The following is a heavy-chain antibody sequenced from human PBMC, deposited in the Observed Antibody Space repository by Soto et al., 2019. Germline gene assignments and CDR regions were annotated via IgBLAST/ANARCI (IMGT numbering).Heavy chain of an antibody. Sequence: QLQLQESGPGLVKPSETLSLTCTVSGGSITRNNHYWGWIRQSPGKVLEWIGNILYSGNTNYNPSIKSRVTISVETSKNQFSLKRSSVTAADTAVYYCARLGSSGWYQGSYFDYWGQGTLVTVSS. D-gene: IGHD6-19*01. CDR2: ILYSGNT. CDR1: GGSITRNNHY. CDR3: ARLGSSGWYQGSYFDY. V-gene: IGHV4-39*01. J-gene: IGHJ4*02.